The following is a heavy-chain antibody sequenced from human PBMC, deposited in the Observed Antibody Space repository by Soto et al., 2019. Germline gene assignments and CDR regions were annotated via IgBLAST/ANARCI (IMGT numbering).Heavy chain of an antibody. CDR1: GGSISSGGYY. CDR2: IYYSGST. V-gene: IGHV4-31*03. D-gene: IGHD7-27*01. CDR3: ARVGFQRSILGDAFDI. Sequence: SETLSLTCTVSGGSISSGGYYWSWIRQHPGRGLEWIGYIYYSGSTYYNPSLKSRVTISVDTSKNQFSLKLSSVTAADTAVYYCARVGFQRSILGDAFDIWGQGTMVTVSS. J-gene: IGHJ3*02.